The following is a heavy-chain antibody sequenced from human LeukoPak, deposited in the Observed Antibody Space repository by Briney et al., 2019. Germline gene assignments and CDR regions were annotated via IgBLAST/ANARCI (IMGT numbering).Heavy chain of an antibody. Sequence: PSETLSLTCTVSGVSISSRNYYWGWIRQPPGKGLELIGSIYYSGSTYYNPSLKSRVSISVDTSKNQFSLKLSSVTAADTAVYYCARVVLPPGGAFDIWGQGTMVTVSS. CDR2: IYYSGST. J-gene: IGHJ3*02. CDR1: GVSISSRNYY. CDR3: ARVVLPPGGAFDI. D-gene: IGHD2/OR15-2a*01. V-gene: IGHV4-39*07.